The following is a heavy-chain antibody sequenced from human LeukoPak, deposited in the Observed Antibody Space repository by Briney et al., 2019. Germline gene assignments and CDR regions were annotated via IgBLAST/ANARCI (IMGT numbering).Heavy chain of an antibody. CDR3: ASYGSPAFGMDV. CDR1: GYSFTDYA. D-gene: IGHD3-10*01. CDR2: IIPILGIA. J-gene: IGHJ6*02. Sequence: SVKVSCKTSGYSFTDYAITWVRQAPGQGLEWMGRIIPILGIANYAQKFRGRVAITADKSTSTAYMELSSLRSEDTAVYYCASYGSPAFGMDVWGQGTTVTVSS. V-gene: IGHV1-69*04.